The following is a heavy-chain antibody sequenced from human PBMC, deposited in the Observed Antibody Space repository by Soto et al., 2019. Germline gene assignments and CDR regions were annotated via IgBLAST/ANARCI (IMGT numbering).Heavy chain of an antibody. D-gene: IGHD6-19*01. Sequence: EVQLLESGGGLVQPGGSLRLSCAASGFSFSSYAMSWVRQAPGKGLEWVSALGSNSAYTYYADSVKGRFTISRDNSKNTLYLQMNGLRAEDTAVYYCAKDVVSQWLALGLICGQGTMVTVSS. CDR2: LGSNSAYT. CDR3: AKDVVSQWLALGLI. J-gene: IGHJ3*02. V-gene: IGHV3-23*01. CDR1: GFSFSSYA.